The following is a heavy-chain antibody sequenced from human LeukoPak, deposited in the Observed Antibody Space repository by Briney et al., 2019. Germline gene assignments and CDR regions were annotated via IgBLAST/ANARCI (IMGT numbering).Heavy chain of an antibody. D-gene: IGHD6-19*01. Sequence: SETLSLTCAVSGHSISSDYLWGWIRQPPGKGLEWIGTFFHSGSTFYNPSVKSRATISLDTSKNQFSLRLSSVIAADTAVYYCARRSGSGWNYFDSWGQGTLVTVSS. CDR1: GHSISSDYL. V-gene: IGHV4-38-2*01. CDR3: ARRSGSGWNYFDS. CDR2: FFHSGST. J-gene: IGHJ4*02.